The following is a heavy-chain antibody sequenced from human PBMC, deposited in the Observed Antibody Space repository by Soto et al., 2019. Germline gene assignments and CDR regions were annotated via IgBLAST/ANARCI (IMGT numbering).Heavy chain of an antibody. CDR1: GYTVTTSA. D-gene: IGHD6-6*01. Sequence: KVPWAASGYTVTTSALHSECQTAGKRLGWMGRIIPIFGTANYAQKFQGRVTSTADESTSTAYMELSSLRSEDTAVYSCARDVAARPSYYYYYYGMDVWGQGTTVTVSS. J-gene: IGHJ6*02. V-gene: IGHV1-69*01. CDR2: IIPIFGTA. CDR3: ARDVAARPSYYYYYYGMDV.